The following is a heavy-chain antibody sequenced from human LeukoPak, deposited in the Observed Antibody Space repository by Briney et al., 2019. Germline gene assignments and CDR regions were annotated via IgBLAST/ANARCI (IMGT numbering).Heavy chain of an antibody. CDR3: AKDRFDYDSSGYPYDI. CDR2: IYSGGST. Sequence: GGSLRLSCAASGFTVSSNYMSWVRQAPGKGLEWVSVIYSGGSTYYADSVKGRFTISRHNSKNTLYLQMNSLRAEDTAVYYCAKDRFDYDSSGYPYDIWGQGTMVTVSS. V-gene: IGHV3-53*04. J-gene: IGHJ3*02. D-gene: IGHD3-22*01. CDR1: GFTVSSNY.